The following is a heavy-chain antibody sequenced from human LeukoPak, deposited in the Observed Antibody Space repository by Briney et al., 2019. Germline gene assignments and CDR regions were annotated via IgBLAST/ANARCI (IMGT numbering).Heavy chain of an antibody. D-gene: IGHD3-10*01. J-gene: IGHJ5*02. Sequence: ASVKVSCKASGYTFTSYYMHWVRQAPGQGLEWMGIINPSGGSTSYAQKFQGRATMTRDTSTSTVYMELSSLRSEDTAVYYCASSRSLGEWFDPWGQGTLVTVSS. CDR1: GYTFTSYY. V-gene: IGHV1-46*01. CDR3: ASSRSLGEWFDP. CDR2: INPSGGST.